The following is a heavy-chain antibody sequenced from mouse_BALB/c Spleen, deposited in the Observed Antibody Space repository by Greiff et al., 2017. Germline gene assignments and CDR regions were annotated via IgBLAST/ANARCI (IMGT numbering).Heavy chain of an antibody. Sequence: QVQLQQPGAELVKPGASVKMSCKASGYTFTSYNMHWVKQTPGQGLEWIGAIYPGNGDTSYNQKFKGRATLTADKSSSTAYMQLSSLTSEDSAVYYCARPYGRGGSCAMDYWGQGTSVTVSS. V-gene: IGHV1-12*01. CDR2: IYPGNGDT. CDR3: ARPYGRGGSCAMDY. CDR1: GYTFTSYN. J-gene: IGHJ4*01. D-gene: IGHD1-1*01.